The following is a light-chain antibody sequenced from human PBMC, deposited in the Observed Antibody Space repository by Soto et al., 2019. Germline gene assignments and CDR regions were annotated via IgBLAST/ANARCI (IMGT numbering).Light chain of an antibody. CDR3: QQSYTTWT. CDR1: QSINNY. J-gene: IGKJ1*01. Sequence: DIQITESPSSLSASVGDRVTITCRASQSINNYLNWYQQKPGKAPKLLIYAASSLQSGVPSRFSGSGSGTDFTLTISSLQPEDFATYFCQQSYTTWTFGQGTKVDIK. V-gene: IGKV1-39*01. CDR2: AAS.